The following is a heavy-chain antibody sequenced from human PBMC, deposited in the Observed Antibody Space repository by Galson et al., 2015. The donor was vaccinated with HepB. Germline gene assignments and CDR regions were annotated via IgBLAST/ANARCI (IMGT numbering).Heavy chain of an antibody. CDR3: AGSKYSSSWEGSHFDY. CDR2: IYHSGST. D-gene: IGHD6-13*01. CDR1: GGSISSSNW. V-gene: IGHV4-4*02. J-gene: IGHJ4*02. Sequence: SETLSLTCAVSGGSISSSNWWSWVRQPPGKGLEWIGEIYHSGSTNYNPSLKSRVTISVDKSKNQFSLKLSSVTAADTAVYYCAGSKYSSSWEGSHFDYWGRGTLVTVSS.